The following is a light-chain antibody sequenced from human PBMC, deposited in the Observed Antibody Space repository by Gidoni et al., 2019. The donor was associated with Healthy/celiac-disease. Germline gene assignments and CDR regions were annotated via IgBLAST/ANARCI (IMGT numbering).Light chain of an antibody. CDR2: DVR. CDR3: SSYTSSSTLV. V-gene: IGLV2-14*03. J-gene: IGLJ2*01. Sequence: QSALTQPAYVSGSPGQSITISCTGTSSDVGGYNYVSWYQQPPGKAPKLMIYDVRTRPSGVSNRFSGSKSGNTASLTISGLQAEDEADYYCSSYTSSSTLVFGGGTKLTVL. CDR1: SSDVGGYNY.